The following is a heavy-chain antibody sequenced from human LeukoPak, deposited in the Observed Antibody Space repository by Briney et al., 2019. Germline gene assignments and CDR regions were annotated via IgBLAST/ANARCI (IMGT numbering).Heavy chain of an antibody. D-gene: IGHD6-13*01. CDR3: ARDHAQLDRGSLDY. Sequence: PGGSLRLSCAASGFTFSRYWMHWVRQVPGKGLVWVSRIDRDGGSTYYADFVKGRFTISRDNAKNTLYLQVNSLTAEDTAVYYCARDHAQLDRGSLDYWGQGALVTVSS. CDR2: IDRDGGST. J-gene: IGHJ4*02. V-gene: IGHV3-74*01. CDR1: GFTFSRYW.